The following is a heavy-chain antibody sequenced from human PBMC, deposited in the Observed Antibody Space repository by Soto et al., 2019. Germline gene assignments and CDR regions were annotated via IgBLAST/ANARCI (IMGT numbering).Heavy chain of an antibody. J-gene: IGHJ3*02. CDR1: GFTFSSYG. CDR2: ISYDGSNK. Sequence: GGSLRLSCAASGFTFSSYGMHWVRQAPGKGLEWEAVISYDGSNKYYADSVKGRFTISRDNSKTTLYLQMNSLRVEDTAVYYCAKDNYYDFWSGYRGDAFDIWGPGTMVTVSS. V-gene: IGHV3-30*18. D-gene: IGHD3-3*01. CDR3: AKDNYYDFWSGYRGDAFDI.